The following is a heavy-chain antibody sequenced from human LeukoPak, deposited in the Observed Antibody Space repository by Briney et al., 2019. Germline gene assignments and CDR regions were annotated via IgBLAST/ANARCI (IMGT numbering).Heavy chain of an antibody. D-gene: IGHD3-16*02. V-gene: IGHV3-23*01. CDR2: ISGSGGST. Sequence: SGGSLRLSCAASGFTFSSYAMSWVRQAPGKGLEWVSAISGSGGSTYYADSVKGRFTISRDNSKNTLYLQMNSLRVEDTAVYYCVTDVVMATSHDAFDIWGQGTMVTVSS. J-gene: IGHJ3*02. CDR1: GFTFSSYA. CDR3: VTDVVMATSHDAFDI.